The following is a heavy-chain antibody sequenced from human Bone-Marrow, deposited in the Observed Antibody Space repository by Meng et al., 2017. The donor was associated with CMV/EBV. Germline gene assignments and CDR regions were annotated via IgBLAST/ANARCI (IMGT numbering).Heavy chain of an antibody. D-gene: IGHD3-3*01. J-gene: IGHJ4*02. V-gene: IGHV4-34*01. CDR1: GYFSGYY. Sequence: GYFSGYYWSWIRQPPGKGLEWIGEINHSGSTNYNPSLKSRVTISVDTSKNQFSLKLSSVTAADTAVYYCARLGEYYDFWSGFTFDYWGQGTLVTVSS. CDR3: ARLGEYYDFWSGFTFDY. CDR2: INHSGST.